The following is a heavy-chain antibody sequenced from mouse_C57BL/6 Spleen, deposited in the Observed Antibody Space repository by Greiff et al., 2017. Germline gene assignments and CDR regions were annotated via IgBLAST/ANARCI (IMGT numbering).Heavy chain of an antibody. D-gene: IGHD1-3*01. Sequence: QVQLQQSGAELVKPGASVKISCKASGYAFSSYWMNWVKQRPGKGLEWIGQIYPGDGDTNYNGKFKGKATLTADKSSSTAYMQLSSLTSEDSAVYFCARTGPSGPHFDYWGQGTTLTVSS. V-gene: IGHV1-80*01. CDR2: IYPGDGDT. CDR1: GYAFSSYW. J-gene: IGHJ2*01. CDR3: ARTGPSGPHFDY.